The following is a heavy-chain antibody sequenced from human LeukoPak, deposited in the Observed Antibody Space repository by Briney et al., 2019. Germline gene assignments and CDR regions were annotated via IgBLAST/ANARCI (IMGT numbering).Heavy chain of an antibody. CDR3: ARICGGDCYSGMDV. J-gene: IGHJ6*02. CDR2: IYSGGST. Sequence: GGSLRLSCAASGFTVSSNYMSWVRQAPGKGLEWVSVIYSGGSTYYADSVKGRFTISRDNSKNTLYLQMNSLRAEDTAVYYCARICGGDCYSGMDVWGQGTTVTVSS. D-gene: IGHD2-21*01. V-gene: IGHV3-66*01. CDR1: GFTVSSNY.